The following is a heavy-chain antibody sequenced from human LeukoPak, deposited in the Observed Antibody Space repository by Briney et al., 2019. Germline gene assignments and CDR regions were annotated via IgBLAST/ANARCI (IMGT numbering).Heavy chain of an antibody. J-gene: IGHJ6*02. Sequence: ASVKVSCKASGYTFSRYNMNWVRQAPGQGLEWMGWINTNTGNPTYAQGFTGRFVFSLDTSVSTAYVEISSLKAEDTAVYYCARARYCIGSTCPAGYYGMDVWGQGTTVTVSS. CDR1: GYTFSRYN. D-gene: IGHD2-15*01. CDR2: INTNTGNP. CDR3: ARARYCIGSTCPAGYYGMDV. V-gene: IGHV7-4-1*02.